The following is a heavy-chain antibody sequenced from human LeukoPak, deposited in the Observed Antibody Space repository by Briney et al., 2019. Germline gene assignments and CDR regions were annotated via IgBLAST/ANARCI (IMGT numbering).Heavy chain of an antibody. J-gene: IGHJ4*02. V-gene: IGHV3-23*01. CDR2: ISGSGETK. CDR3: AKDRFCSDETCSGSLAS. D-gene: IGHD2-15*01. CDR1: GFTFSSYG. Sequence: GGSLRLSCAASGFTFSSYGMTWVRHAPGKGLEWVADISGSGETKNLADSVRGRFTISRDNSKNTVYLQMGNLRVDDTAVYYCAKDRFCSDETCSGSLASWGQGTLVTVSS.